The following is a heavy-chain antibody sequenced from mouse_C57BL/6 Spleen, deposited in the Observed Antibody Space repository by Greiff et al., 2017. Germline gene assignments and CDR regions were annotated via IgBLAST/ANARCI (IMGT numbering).Heavy chain of an antibody. CDR1: GYTFTSYW. D-gene: IGHD6-1*01. Sequence: QVQLKQPGAELVMPGASVKLSCKASGYTFTSYWMHWVKQRPGQGLEWIGEIDPSDSYTNYNQKFKGKSTLTVDKSSSTAYMQLSSLTSEDSAVYYCARTRSLYAMDYWGQGTSVTVSS. J-gene: IGHJ4*01. CDR2: IDPSDSYT. V-gene: IGHV1-69*01. CDR3: ARTRSLYAMDY.